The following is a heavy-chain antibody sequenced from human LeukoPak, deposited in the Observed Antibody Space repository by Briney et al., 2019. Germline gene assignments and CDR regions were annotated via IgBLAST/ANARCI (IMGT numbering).Heavy chain of an antibody. CDR2: IIPILGIA. Sequence: SVKVSCKASGYTFSSYAISWVRQAPGQGLEWMGRIIPILGIANYAQKFQGRVTITADKSTSTAYMELSSLRSEDTAVYYCARVMVRGVLYYYGMDVWGQGTTVTVSS. CDR1: GYTFSSYA. CDR3: ARVMVRGVLYYYGMDV. D-gene: IGHD3-10*01. J-gene: IGHJ6*02. V-gene: IGHV1-69*04.